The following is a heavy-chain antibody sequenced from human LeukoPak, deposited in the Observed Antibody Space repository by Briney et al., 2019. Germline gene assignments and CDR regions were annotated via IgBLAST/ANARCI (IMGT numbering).Heavy chain of an antibody. CDR3: ARGPHGGFVIIPTEF. CDR1: GFTFSSYS. D-gene: IGHD3-3*01. Sequence: GGSLRLSCAASGFTFSSYSMNWVRQAPGKGLEWVSSIDSSSSYIYYADPVKGRFTISRANAKNSLFLQMNSLRAEDTAVYYCARGPHGGFVIIPTEFWGQGTLVTVSS. V-gene: IGHV3-21*01. CDR2: IDSSSSYI. J-gene: IGHJ4*02.